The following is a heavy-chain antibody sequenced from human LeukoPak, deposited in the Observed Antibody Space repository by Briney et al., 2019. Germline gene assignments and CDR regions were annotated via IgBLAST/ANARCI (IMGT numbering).Heavy chain of an antibody. CDR2: ISGTGAST. D-gene: IGHD3-16*01. V-gene: IGHV3-23*01. J-gene: IGHJ5*02. CDR3: AKDRVSPGFNWFDP. CDR1: GFTFSSCA. Sequence: PGGSLRLSCAASGFTFSSCAMSWVRQAPGKGLEWVSAISGTGASTYYADSVKGRFTISRDNSKNTLYLQMSSLRAEDTAVYYCAKDRVSPGFNWFDPWGQGTLVTVSS.